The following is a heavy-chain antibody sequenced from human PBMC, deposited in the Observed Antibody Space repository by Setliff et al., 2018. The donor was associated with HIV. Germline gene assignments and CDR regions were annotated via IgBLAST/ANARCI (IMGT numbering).Heavy chain of an antibody. D-gene: IGHD4-17*01. J-gene: IGHJ4*02. CDR1: GGSISTSTYY. V-gene: IGHV4-61*05. CDR3: ARDPGRWPHYFDY. CDR2: IYTSGST. Sequence: SETLSLTCTVSGGSISTSTYYWGWIRQPPGKGLEWIGYIYTSGSTNYNPSLKSRVTISVDTSKNQFSLKLSSVTAADTAVYYCARDPGRWPHYFDYWGQGTLVTVSS.